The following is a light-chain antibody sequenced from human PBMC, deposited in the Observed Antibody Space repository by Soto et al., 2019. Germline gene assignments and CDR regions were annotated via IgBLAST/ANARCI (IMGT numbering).Light chain of an antibody. V-gene: IGKV3-15*01. CDR1: QSVSSRF. CDR2: GAS. J-gene: IGKJ1*01. CDR3: QQYDKWPRT. Sequence: EIVLTQSPGTLSLSPGERATLSCRASQSVSSRFLAWYQHKPGQSPRLLIYGASARATGIPDRFSGGGSGAEYTLTISSLQSEDFAVYYCQQYDKWPRTFGQGTKVDIK.